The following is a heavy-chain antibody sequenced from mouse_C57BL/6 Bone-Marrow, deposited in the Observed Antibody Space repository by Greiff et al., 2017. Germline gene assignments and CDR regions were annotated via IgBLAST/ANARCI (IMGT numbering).Heavy chain of an antibody. CDR2: ILPGSGST. V-gene: IGHV1-9*01. D-gene: IGHD2-5*01. CDR1: GYTFTGYW. CDR3: ARGYYSNYWYFDV. J-gene: IGHJ1*03. Sequence: VQLQQSGAELMKPGASVKLSCKATGYTFTGYWIEWVKQRPGHGLEWIGEILPGSGSTNYNEKFKGKATLTSDTSSSTAYMQLSSLTSEDSAIYFCARGYYSNYWYFDVWGTGTTVTVSS.